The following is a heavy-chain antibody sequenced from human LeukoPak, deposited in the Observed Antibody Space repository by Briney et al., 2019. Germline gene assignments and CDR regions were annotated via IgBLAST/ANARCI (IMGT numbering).Heavy chain of an antibody. CDR1: GFTVSSNY. CDR3: ARVHATTVGLDY. D-gene: IGHD4-17*01. J-gene: IGHJ4*02. V-gene: IGHV3-53*01. Sequence: GGSLRLSCAASGFTVSSNYMSWVRQAPGKGLEWVSVIYSGGSTYYADSVKGRFTISRDNSKNTLYLQMNSLRAEDTAVYYCARVHATTVGLDYWGQGTLVTVSS. CDR2: IYSGGST.